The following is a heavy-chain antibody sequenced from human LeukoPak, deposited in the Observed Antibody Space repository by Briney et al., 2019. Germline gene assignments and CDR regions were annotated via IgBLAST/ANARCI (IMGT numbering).Heavy chain of an antibody. CDR1: GGSFSGYY. CDR3: ALIGVGKSGHDGGWFFDY. J-gene: IGHJ4*02. D-gene: IGHD5-12*01. Sequence: SETLSLTCAVYGGSFSGYYWSWIRQPPGKGLEWIGEINHSGSTNYNPSLKSRVTISVDTSKNQFSLKLSSVTAADTAVYYCALIGVGKSGHDGGWFFDYWGQGTLVTVSS. CDR2: INHSGST. V-gene: IGHV4-34*01.